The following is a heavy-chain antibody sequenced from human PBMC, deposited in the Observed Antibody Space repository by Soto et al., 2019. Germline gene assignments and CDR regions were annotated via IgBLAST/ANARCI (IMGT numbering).Heavy chain of an antibody. CDR3: ARVSGSYYYGMDV. Sequence: QVQLQESGPGLVKPSGTLSLTCAVSGGSISSSNWWSWVRQPPGKGLEGIGEIYHSGSTNYNPSLQSRVTISVDTSKNQFSLRLSSVTAADTAVYYCARVSGSYYYGMDVWGQGTTVTVSS. CDR2: IYHSGST. V-gene: IGHV4-4*02. CDR1: GGSISSSNW. J-gene: IGHJ6*02. D-gene: IGHD1-26*01.